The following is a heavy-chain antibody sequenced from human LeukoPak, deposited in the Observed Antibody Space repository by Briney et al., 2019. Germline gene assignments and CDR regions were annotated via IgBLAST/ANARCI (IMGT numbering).Heavy chain of an antibody. CDR3: ARPSYSGSSLSY. CDR2: INPNSGGT. J-gene: IGHJ4*02. CDR1: GYTFTGYY. D-gene: IGHD1-26*01. Sequence: ASVKVSCKASGYTFTGYYMHWVRQAPGQGLEWMGWINPNSGGTNYAQKFQGRVTMTRDTSISTAYMEPSRLRSDDTAVYYCARPSYSGSSLSYWGQGTLVTVSS. V-gene: IGHV1-2*02.